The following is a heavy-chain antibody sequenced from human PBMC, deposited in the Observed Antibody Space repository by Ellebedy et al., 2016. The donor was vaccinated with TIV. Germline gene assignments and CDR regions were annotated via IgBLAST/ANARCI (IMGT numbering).Heavy chain of an antibody. CDR3: ARGWTVAGSPDPSFF. Sequence: ASVKVSXKASGGTFSSYAINWVRQAPGQGLEWMGGITPIFGRANYAQKFQGRVIITADESTTTAYMELSSLRFEDTAVYYCARGWTVAGSPDPSFFWGQGTLVTVSS. D-gene: IGHD6-19*01. CDR1: GGTFSSYA. J-gene: IGHJ4*02. CDR2: ITPIFGRA. V-gene: IGHV1-69*13.